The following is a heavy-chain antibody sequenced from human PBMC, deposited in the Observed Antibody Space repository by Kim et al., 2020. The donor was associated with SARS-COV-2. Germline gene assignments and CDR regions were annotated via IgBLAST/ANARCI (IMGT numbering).Heavy chain of an antibody. CDR3: ARHYADYSSGWYGRPNYFDY. D-gene: IGHD6-19*01. J-gene: IGHJ4*02. Sequence: SETLSLTCTVSGGSISSSSYYWGWIRQPPGKGLEWIGSIYYSGSTYYNPSLKSRVTISVDTSKNQFSLKLSSVTAADTAVYYCARHYADYSSGWYGRPNYFDYWGQGTLVTVSS. V-gene: IGHV4-39*01. CDR1: GGSISSSSYY. CDR2: IYYSGST.